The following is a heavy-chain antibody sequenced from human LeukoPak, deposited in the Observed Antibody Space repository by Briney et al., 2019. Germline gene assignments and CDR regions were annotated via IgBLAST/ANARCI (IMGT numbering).Heavy chain of an antibody. V-gene: IGHV3-48*03. D-gene: IGHD6-19*01. Sequence: GGSLRLSCAASGFTFSSYEMNWVRQAPGKGLEWVSYISSSGSTMYYADSVKGRFTISRDNAKNSLYLQMNSLRAEDTAVYYCAREVDSSGVDYWGQGTLVTVSS. J-gene: IGHJ4*02. CDR2: ISSSGSTM. CDR1: GFTFSSYE. CDR3: AREVDSSGVDY.